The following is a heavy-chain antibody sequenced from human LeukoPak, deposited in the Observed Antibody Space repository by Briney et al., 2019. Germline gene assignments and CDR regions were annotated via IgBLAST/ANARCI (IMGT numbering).Heavy chain of an antibody. D-gene: IGHD7-27*01. CDR1: GFTVSTNY. Sequence: PGGSLRLSCAVSGFTVSTNYMTWVRQAPGKGLEWVSFIYSGGSTDYADSVKGRFSLSRDNSKNTLYLQMNSLRAEDTAVYYCARMGTDYWGQGTLVTVSS. V-gene: IGHV3-66*01. CDR2: IYSGGST. J-gene: IGHJ4*02. CDR3: ARMGTDY.